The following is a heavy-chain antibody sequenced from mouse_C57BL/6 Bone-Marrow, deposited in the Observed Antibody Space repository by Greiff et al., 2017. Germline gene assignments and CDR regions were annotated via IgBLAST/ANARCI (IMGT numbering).Heavy chain of an antibody. CDR3: TRGSYDYRLGYYYAMDY. CDR1: GYTFTSYW. D-gene: IGHD2-4*01. V-gene: IGHV1-5*01. CDR2: IYPGNSDT. J-gene: IGHJ4*01. Sequence: EVQLQQSGTVLARPGASVKMSCKTSGYTFTSYWMHWVKQRPGQGLEWIGAIYPGNSDTSYNQKFKGKAKLTAVTPASTAYMELSSLTNEDSAVYYCTRGSYDYRLGYYYAMDYWGQGTSVTVSS.